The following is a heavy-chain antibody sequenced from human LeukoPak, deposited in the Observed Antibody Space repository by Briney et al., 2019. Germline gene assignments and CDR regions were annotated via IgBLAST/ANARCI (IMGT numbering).Heavy chain of an antibody. CDR1: GYTFTSYY. CDR2: INPSGGST. V-gene: IGHV1-46*01. D-gene: IGHD3-10*01. J-gene: IGHJ5*02. CDR3: ARGPLWFKEGYYYGSGDTNWFDP. Sequence: ASVKVSCKASGYTFTSYYMHWVRQAPGQGLEWMGIINPSGGSTSYAQKFQGRVTMTRDTSTSTVYMELSSLRSEDTAVYYCARGPLWFKEGYYYGSGDTNWFDPWGQGTLVTVSS.